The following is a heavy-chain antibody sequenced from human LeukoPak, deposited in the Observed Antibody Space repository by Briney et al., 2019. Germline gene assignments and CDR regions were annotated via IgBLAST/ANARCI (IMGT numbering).Heavy chain of an antibody. J-gene: IGHJ4*02. CDR1: GFSFSTST. Sequence: GGSLRLSCAASGFSFSTSTMNWVRQAPGRGLEWVSSISTSSSYIFYADSVKGRFTISRDNAKNSLYLQMNSLRADDTAVYYCAKTESGNIDYWGQGTLVTVSS. V-gene: IGHV3-21*06. CDR3: AKTESGNIDY. CDR2: ISTSSSYI. D-gene: IGHD1/OR15-1a*01.